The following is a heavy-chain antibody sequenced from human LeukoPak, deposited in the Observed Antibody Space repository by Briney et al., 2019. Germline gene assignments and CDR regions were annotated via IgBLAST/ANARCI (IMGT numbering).Heavy chain of an antibody. J-gene: IGHJ4*02. Sequence: PGGSLRHSCAASGFTFSGYEMNWVRQAPGKGLEWVSYIGISGGPVYYADSVEGRFTISRDNAKNSQYLQMNSLRVEDTALYYCARAQTYGDSRLLLDYWGQGTLVTVSS. V-gene: IGHV3-48*03. D-gene: IGHD4-17*01. CDR2: IGISGGPV. CDR1: GFTFSGYE. CDR3: ARAQTYGDSRLLLDY.